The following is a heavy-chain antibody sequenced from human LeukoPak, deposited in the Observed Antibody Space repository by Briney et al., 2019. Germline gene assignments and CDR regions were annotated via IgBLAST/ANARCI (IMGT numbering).Heavy chain of an antibody. D-gene: IGHD6-13*01. V-gene: IGHV4-4*07. J-gene: IGHJ4*02. CDR1: GFTFSSYS. CDR2: IYSSGST. CDR3: ARDVVAAAGTWDY. Sequence: GSLRLSCAASGFTFSSYSMNWVRQAPGKGLEWIGRIYSSGSTNYNPSLESRVTMSVDTSKNQLSLKLSSVTAADTAVYYCARDVVAAAGTWDYWGQGTLVTVSS.